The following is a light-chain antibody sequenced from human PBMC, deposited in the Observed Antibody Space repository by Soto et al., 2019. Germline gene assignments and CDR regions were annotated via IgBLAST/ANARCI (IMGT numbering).Light chain of an antibody. Sequence: SYELTQPPSVSVAPGKTARITCGGNNSGSKSVHWYQQKPGQAPVLVIYYDSDRPSGIPERFSGSNSGNTATLTISRVEAGDEADYYCQVWDRSSDHYVFGAGTKLTVL. CDR1: NSGSKS. J-gene: IGLJ1*01. CDR3: QVWDRSSDHYV. V-gene: IGLV3-21*04. CDR2: YDS.